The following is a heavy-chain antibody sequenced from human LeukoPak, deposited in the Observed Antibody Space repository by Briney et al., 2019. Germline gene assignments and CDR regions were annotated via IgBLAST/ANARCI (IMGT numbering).Heavy chain of an antibody. CDR1: GFTFSSYG. V-gene: IGHV3-30*02. CDR2: IRYDGSNK. Sequence: GGSLRLSCAASGFTFSSYGMHWVRQAPGKGLEWVAFIRYDGSNKYYADSVKGRFTISRDNSKNTLYLQMNSLRAEDTAVYYCAKDQPIFGVVTPLGFDYWGQGTLVTVSS. CDR3: AKDQPIFGVVTPLGFDY. J-gene: IGHJ4*02. D-gene: IGHD3-3*01.